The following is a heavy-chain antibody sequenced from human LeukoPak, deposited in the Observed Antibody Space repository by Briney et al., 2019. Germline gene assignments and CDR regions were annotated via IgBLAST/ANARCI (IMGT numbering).Heavy chain of an antibody. D-gene: IGHD3-22*01. CDR1: EYTFTGYY. V-gene: IGHV1-2*02. Sequence: ASVKLSCKASEYTFTGYYMHWVRQAPGQGLEWMGWINPNSGGTNYAQKFQGRVTMTRDASISTAYMELSKLRSDDTAVYYCARKWETYYYDSSGPWYFDYWGQGTLVTVSS. CDR3: ARKWETYYYDSSGPWYFDY. J-gene: IGHJ4*02. CDR2: INPNSGGT.